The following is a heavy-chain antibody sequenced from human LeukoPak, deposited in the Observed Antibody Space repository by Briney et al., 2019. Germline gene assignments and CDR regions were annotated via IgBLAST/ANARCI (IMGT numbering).Heavy chain of an antibody. V-gene: IGHV6-1*01. D-gene: IGHD5-12*01. Sequence: SQTLSLTWAISGXSVSSDSSAWNWIRQSPSRGLEWLGRTYYRSRWHYDYAVSVKSRITINPDTSKNHFSLHLSSVTPEDTAVYYCARDSGSGDDFLDSWGQGTLVTVSS. J-gene: IGHJ4*02. CDR2: TYYRSRWHY. CDR1: GXSVSSDSSA. CDR3: ARDSGSGDDFLDS.